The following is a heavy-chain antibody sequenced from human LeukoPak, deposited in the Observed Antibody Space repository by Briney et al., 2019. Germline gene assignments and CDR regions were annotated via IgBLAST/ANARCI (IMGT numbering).Heavy chain of an antibody. D-gene: IGHD2-8*01. CDR2: RSYDGSNK. J-gene: IGHJ4*02. CDR3: AKPNAVGVPTDY. CDR1: GFTFSSYG. V-gene: IGHV3-30*18. Sequence: GGSLRLSCAASGFTFSSYGMHWVRQAPGKGLEWVAVRSYDGSNKYYADSVKGRFTISRDNSKNTLYLQMNSLRAEDTAVYYCAKPNAVGVPTDYWGQGTLVTVSS.